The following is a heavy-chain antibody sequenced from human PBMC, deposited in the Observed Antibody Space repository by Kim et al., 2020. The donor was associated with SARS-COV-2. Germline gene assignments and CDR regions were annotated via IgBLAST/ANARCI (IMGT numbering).Heavy chain of an antibody. CDR3: ARVGLSTVIPQAWPSAFDI. V-gene: IGHV4-31*03. D-gene: IGHD3-16*02. Sequence: SETLSLTCTVSGGSISSGGYYWSWIRQHPGKGLEWLGYIYYSGSTYYNPSLKSRVTISVDTSKNQFSLKLSSVTAADTAVYYCARVGLSTVIPQAWPSAFDIWGQGTMVTVSS. J-gene: IGHJ3*02. CDR1: GGSISSGGYY. CDR2: IYYSGST.